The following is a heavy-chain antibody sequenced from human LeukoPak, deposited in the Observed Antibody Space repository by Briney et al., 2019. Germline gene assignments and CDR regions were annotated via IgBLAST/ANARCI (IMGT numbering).Heavy chain of an antibody. J-gene: IGHJ4*02. Sequence: PSETLSLTCTVSGGSISSGDYYWSWIRQPPGKGLEWIGYIYYSGSTYYNPSLKSRVTISVDTSKNQFSLRLSSVTAADTAVYYCARGTLRYFVDYWGQGTLVTVSS. CDR3: ARGTLRYFVDY. CDR1: GGSISSGDYY. CDR2: IYYSGST. D-gene: IGHD3-9*01. V-gene: IGHV4-30-4*08.